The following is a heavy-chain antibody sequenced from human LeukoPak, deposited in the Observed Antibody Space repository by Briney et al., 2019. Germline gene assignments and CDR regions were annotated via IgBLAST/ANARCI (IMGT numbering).Heavy chain of an antibody. CDR3: ASQGARAPFYMDV. Sequence: SETLSLTCAVYGGSFSGYYWSWIRQPPGKGLEWIGEINHSGSTNYNPSLKSRVTISVDTSKNQFSLKLSSVTAADTAVYYCASQGARAPFYMDVWGKGTTVTVSS. CDR1: GGSFSGYY. J-gene: IGHJ6*03. CDR2: INHSGST. D-gene: IGHD3-10*01. V-gene: IGHV4-34*01.